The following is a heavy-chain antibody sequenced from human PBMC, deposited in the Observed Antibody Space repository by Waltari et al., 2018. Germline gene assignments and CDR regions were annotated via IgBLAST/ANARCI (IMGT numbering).Heavy chain of an antibody. J-gene: IGHJ5*02. Sequence: QVQLVQSGAEVKKPGSSVKVSCKASGGTFSSYAISWVRQAPGQGLEWMGGIYPILVIANYAQKFQGRVTISADESTRTAYMELSSRRSEDTAVYYCARDRGDTYGNYSSWGFDPWGQGTLVTVSS. CDR1: GGTFSSYA. CDR2: IYPILVIA. D-gene: IGHD6-6*01. V-gene: IGHV1-69*04. CDR3: ARDRGDTYGNYSSWGFDP.